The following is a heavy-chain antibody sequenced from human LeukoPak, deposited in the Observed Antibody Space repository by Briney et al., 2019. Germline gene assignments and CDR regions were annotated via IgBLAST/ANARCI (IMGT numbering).Heavy chain of an antibody. Sequence: SVTVSFKASGGTFSSYVIRWLRQARGQGREWMGGIIPIFGTATYAPKCKGRVTITPQESTSTAYMKLSSLRSEDTAVYYCARGRGLMVAALDYWGQGTLVTVSS. CDR3: ARGRGLMVAALDY. V-gene: IGHV1-69*13. D-gene: IGHD2-15*01. CDR1: GGTFSSYV. J-gene: IGHJ4*02. CDR2: IIPIFGTA.